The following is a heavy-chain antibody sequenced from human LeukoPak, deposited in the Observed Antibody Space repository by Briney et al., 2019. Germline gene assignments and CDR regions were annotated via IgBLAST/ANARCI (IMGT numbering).Heavy chain of an antibody. J-gene: IGHJ4*02. CDR1: GFTFSNYA. CDR3: TKGTIWLPFDY. D-gene: IGHD5-18*01. Sequence: PGGSLRLSCAASGFTFSNYAMSWARQAPGKGLEWVSAISGSGGSTYYADSVKGRFTISRDNSKNMLYLQMNSLRAEDTAVYYCTKGTIWLPFDYWGQGTLVTVSS. V-gene: IGHV3-23*01. CDR2: ISGSGGST.